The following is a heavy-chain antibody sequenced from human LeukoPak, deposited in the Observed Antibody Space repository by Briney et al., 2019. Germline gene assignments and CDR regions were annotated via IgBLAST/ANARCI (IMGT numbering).Heavy chain of an antibody. CDR2: ISSSSSYI. CDR3: ARVFENTRSSSWYRYYYYYMDV. CDR1: GFTFSSYE. J-gene: IGHJ6*03. D-gene: IGHD6-13*01. V-gene: IGHV3-21*01. Sequence: PGGSLRLSCAASGFTFSSYEMNWVRQAPGKGLEWVSSISSSSSYIYYADSVKGRFTISRDNAKNSLYLQMNSLRAEDTAVYYCARVFENTRSSSWYRYYYYYMDVWGKGTTVTVSS.